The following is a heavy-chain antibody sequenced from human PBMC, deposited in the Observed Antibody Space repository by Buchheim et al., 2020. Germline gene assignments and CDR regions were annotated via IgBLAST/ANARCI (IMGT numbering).Heavy chain of an antibody. CDR2: ISSSGSTI. D-gene: IGHD3-9*01. CDR3: ARSDDILTGYYTPFDY. J-gene: IGHJ4*02. Sequence: EVQLVESGGGLVQPGGSLRLSCAASGFTFSSYEMNWVRQAPGKGLEWVSYISSSGSTIYYADSVKGGFTISRDNTQNSLYLQMNSLRAEDTAVYYCARSDDILTGYYTPFDYWGQGTL. CDR1: GFTFSSYE. V-gene: IGHV3-48*03.